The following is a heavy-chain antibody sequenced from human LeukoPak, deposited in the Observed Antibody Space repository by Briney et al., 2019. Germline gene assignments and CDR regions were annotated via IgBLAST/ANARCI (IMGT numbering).Heavy chain of an antibody. CDR1: GYTFTGYY. J-gene: IGHJ4*02. CDR2: INPNSGGT. Sequence: ASVKVSCKASGYTFTGYYMHWVRQAPGQGLEWMGRINPNSGGTNYAQKFQGRVTMTRDTSISTAYMELSRLRSDDTAVYYCAREHYYDSPRTFDYWGQGTLVTVSS. CDR3: AREHYYDSPRTFDY. D-gene: IGHD3-22*01. V-gene: IGHV1-2*06.